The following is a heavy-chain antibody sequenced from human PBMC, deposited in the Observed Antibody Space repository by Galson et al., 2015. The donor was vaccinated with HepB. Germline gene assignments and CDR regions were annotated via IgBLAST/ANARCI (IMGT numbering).Heavy chain of an antibody. D-gene: IGHD3-3*01. CDR3: FGEGGY. J-gene: IGHJ4*02. V-gene: IGHV3-11*03. CDR1: GFTFGDYY. CDR2: ISGSSTYT. Sequence: SLRLSCAASGFTFGDYYMSWIRQAPGKGLEWLSYISGSSTYTNYADSVEGRFTISRDNGGNSLYLQMNSLRAEDTAVYYCFGEGGYWGQGTLVTVSS.